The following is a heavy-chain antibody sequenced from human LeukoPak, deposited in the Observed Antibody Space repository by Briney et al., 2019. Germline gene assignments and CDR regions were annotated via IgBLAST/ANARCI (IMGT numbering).Heavy chain of an antibody. Sequence: ASVKVSCKTSGYTFTGYYIHWVRQAPGQGLEWMGWINPNSGDTNYAQKFQGRVSMTGDTSISTAYMELSRLRSDDTAVYYCAKAGAAVVVVAKFFDYWGQGTLVTVSS. J-gene: IGHJ4*02. D-gene: IGHD2-15*01. V-gene: IGHV1-2*02. CDR1: GYTFTGYY. CDR2: INPNSGDT. CDR3: AKAGAAVVVVAKFFDY.